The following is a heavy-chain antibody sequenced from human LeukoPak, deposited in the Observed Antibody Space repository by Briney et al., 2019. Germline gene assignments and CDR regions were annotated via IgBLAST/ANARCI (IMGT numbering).Heavy chain of an antibody. J-gene: IGHJ6*03. Sequence: GGSLRLSCAASGFTFSGYAVSWVRQAPGKGLEWVSAISGSSDSTDYADSVKGRFTISIDNSKNTLYLQMNSLRPEDTAVYYCAKGPSGDYYYYYYMDVWGKGTTVTVSS. CDR3: AKGPSGDYYYYYYMDV. D-gene: IGHD4-17*01. CDR1: GFTFSGYA. CDR2: ISGSSDST. V-gene: IGHV3-23*01.